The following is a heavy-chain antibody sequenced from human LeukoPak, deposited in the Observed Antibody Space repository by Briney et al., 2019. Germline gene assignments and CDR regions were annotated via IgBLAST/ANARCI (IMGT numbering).Heavy chain of an antibody. V-gene: IGHV1-69*06. CDR3: ARLALNCTNGVCHYYFDY. CDR1: GYTFTSYY. J-gene: IGHJ4*02. Sequence: SVKVSCKASGYTFTSYYMHWVRQAPRQGLELKGGIIPIFGTANYAQKFQGRVTITADKSTSTAYMELSSLRSEDTAVYYCARLALNCTNGVCHYYFDYWGQGTLVTVSS. D-gene: IGHD2-8*01. CDR2: IIPIFGTA.